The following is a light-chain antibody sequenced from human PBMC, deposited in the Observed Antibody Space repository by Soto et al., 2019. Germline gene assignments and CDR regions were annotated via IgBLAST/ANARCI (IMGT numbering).Light chain of an antibody. J-gene: IGKJ2*01. Sequence: DIRMTQSPSTLSASVGDRVTITCRASERISNWLAWYQQKPGKAPRLLIYEVSSLESGVPSRFSGSGSGTEFTLTIGSLQPHDFATYYCQQYESFSPYTFGQGTKVEIK. CDR3: QQYESFSPYT. CDR1: ERISNW. V-gene: IGKV1-5*01. CDR2: EVS.